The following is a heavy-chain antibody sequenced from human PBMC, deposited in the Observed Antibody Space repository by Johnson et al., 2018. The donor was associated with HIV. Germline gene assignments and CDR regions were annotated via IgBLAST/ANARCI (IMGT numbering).Heavy chain of an antibody. CDR1: GFTFGGYG. CDR3: ARAQGDQFRCADASDF. J-gene: IGHJ3*01. CDR2: ITCNGGDR. Sequence: EVQLVESGGVVVQPGGSLRLSCAASGFTFGGYGMTWVRQVAGKGLEWVSGITCNGGDRGYVDSVKGRFTISRDNAKNTLYLQMNSLRAEDTALYYCARAQGDQFRCADASDFWGPGTLVTVSS. D-gene: IGHD2-21*01. V-gene: IGHV3-20*04.